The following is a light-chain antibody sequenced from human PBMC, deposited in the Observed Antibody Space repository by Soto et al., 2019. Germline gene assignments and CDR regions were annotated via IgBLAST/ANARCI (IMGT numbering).Light chain of an antibody. CDR1: ESVSTN. CDR3: QQRSAWPFT. J-gene: IGKJ4*01. CDR2: GAS. Sequence: EIEMTQSPATLSLAPGERVTLSCRASESVSTNLAWYQQKAGQAPRLLIYGASTRATGVPPRFSGSRSGSDFTLTISSLDPEDFALYYCQQRSAWPFTFGGGTSVLIK. V-gene: IGKV3D-15*01.